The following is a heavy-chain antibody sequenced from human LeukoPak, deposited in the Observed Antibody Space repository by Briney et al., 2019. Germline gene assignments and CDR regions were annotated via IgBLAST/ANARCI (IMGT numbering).Heavy chain of an antibody. D-gene: IGHD6-19*01. J-gene: IGHJ4*02. V-gene: IGHV3-30*03. CDR1: GFTLSSYG. CDR2: ISYDGSNK. CDR3: VIAVADDGFDY. Sequence: GRSLRLSCAASGFTLSSYGMHWDRQAPGKGLEWVAVISYDGSNKYYADSVKGRFTISRDNSKNTLYLQMNSLRAEDTAVYYCVIAVADDGFDYWGQGTLVTVSS.